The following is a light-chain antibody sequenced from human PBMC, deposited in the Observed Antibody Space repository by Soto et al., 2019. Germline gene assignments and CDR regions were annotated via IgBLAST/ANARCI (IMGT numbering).Light chain of an antibody. J-gene: IGLJ2*01. CDR1: SSDIGVSNY. CDR2: DVN. CDR3: SSSTSSTVL. V-gene: IGLV2-14*03. Sequence: QSALTQPASVSGSPGQSITVSCTGTSSDIGVSNYVSWYQQHPGKAPKLIIYDVNSRPSGVSPRFSGSQSGNTASLTISWVQAEDEGDYYCSSSTSSTVLFGGGTKLTVL.